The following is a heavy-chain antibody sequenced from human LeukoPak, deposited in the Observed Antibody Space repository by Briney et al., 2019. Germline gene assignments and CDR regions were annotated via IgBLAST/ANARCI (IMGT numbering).Heavy chain of an antibody. Sequence: PGGSLRLSCAASGFTFSSYWMSWVRQAPGKGLEWVANIKQDGSEKYYADSVKGRFTISRDNSKNTLYLQMNSLRAEDTAVYYCAKEKLVDIVATTEVSWFDPWGQGTLVTVSS. V-gene: IGHV3-7*01. CDR1: GFTFSSYW. J-gene: IGHJ5*02. D-gene: IGHD5-12*01. CDR2: IKQDGSEK. CDR3: AKEKLVDIVATTEVSWFDP.